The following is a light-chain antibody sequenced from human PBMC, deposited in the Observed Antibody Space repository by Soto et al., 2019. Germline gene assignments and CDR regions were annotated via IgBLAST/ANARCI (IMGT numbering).Light chain of an antibody. Sequence: QSALTQPASVSGSPGQSITISCTGTSSDVGSYNLVSWYQQHPGKAPKLMIYEVTKRPSGVSNRFSGSKSGNMASLTISGLQAEDEADYYCCSYAGSSTFLYVFGTGTKVTVL. CDR1: SSDVGSYNL. CDR2: EVT. J-gene: IGLJ1*01. CDR3: CSYAGSSTFLYV. V-gene: IGLV2-23*02.